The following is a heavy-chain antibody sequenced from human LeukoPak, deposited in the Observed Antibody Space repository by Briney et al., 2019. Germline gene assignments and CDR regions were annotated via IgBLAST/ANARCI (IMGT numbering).Heavy chain of an antibody. Sequence: AGGSLRLSCGASGFIFSSYGMHWVRQAPGKGLEWVAFIRYDGSNKYYADSVKGRFTISRDNSKNTLYLQMNSLRAEDTAVYYCAKDQVYSSSWRDYWGQGTLVTVSS. CDR2: IRYDGSNK. CDR1: GFIFSSYG. D-gene: IGHD6-13*01. J-gene: IGHJ4*02. V-gene: IGHV3-30*02. CDR3: AKDQVYSSSWRDY.